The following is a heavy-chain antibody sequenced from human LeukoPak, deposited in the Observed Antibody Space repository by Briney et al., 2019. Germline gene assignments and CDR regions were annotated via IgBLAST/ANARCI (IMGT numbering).Heavy chain of an antibody. Sequence: PSQTLSLTCALSGDSVSSNSAAWDWIRQSPSRGLEWLGRTYYRSKWYNDYAVSVKSRITINPDTSKNQFSLQLNSVTPEDTAVYYCARDLYSSSWYDFGYYYYGMDVWGQGTTVTVSS. J-gene: IGHJ6*02. CDR3: ARDLYSSSWYDFGYYYYGMDV. V-gene: IGHV6-1*01. CDR2: TYYRSKWYN. D-gene: IGHD6-13*01. CDR1: GDSVSSNSAA.